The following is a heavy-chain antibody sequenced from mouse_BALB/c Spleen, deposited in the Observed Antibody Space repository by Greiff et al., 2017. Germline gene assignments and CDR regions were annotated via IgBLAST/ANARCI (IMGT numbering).Heavy chain of an antibody. J-gene: IGHJ4*01. CDR3: SRDCGPIYNAMDY. CDR2: ISSGSSTI. V-gene: IGHV5-17*02. Sequence: EVKLVESGGGLVQPGGSRKLSCAASGFTFSSFGMHWVRQAPEKGLKWVAYISSGSSTIYYADTVKGRFTISRDNPKNTLFMQMTSLRSEDTAMYSWSRDCGPIYNAMDYWGQGTSVTVSS. CDR1: GFTFSSFG.